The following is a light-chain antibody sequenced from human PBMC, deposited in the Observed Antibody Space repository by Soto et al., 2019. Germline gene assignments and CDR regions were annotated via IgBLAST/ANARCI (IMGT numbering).Light chain of an antibody. V-gene: IGKV3-11*01. J-gene: IGKJ4*01. CDR3: QQRSNWLT. CDR1: QYINTR. Sequence: EIVLTQSPATLSSFPGDRVTLSCRASQYINTRLAWYQHRPGQAPSLLIYGASNRATGIPDTFSGSGSGTDFTLTIRSLEPEDFAVYYCQQRSNWLTFGGGTKVDIK. CDR2: GAS.